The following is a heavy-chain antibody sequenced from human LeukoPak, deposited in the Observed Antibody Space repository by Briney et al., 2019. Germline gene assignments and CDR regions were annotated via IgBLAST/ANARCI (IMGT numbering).Heavy chain of an antibody. J-gene: IGHJ4*02. D-gene: IGHD3-22*01. CDR2: IYYSGST. CDR3: ARYYDSSGYSFDY. CDR1: GGSISSSSYY. V-gene: IGHV4-39*01. Sequence: SETLSLTCTVSGGSISSSSYYRGWIRQPPGKGLEWIGSIYYSGSTYYNPSLKSRVTISVDTSKNQFSLKLSSVTAADTAVYYCARYYDSSGYSFDYWGQGTLVTVSS.